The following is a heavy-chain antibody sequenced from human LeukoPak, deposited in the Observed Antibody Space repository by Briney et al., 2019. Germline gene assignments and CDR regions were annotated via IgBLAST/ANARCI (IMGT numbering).Heavy chain of an antibody. J-gene: IGHJ4*02. D-gene: IGHD1-14*01. CDR1: GFTISSQA. CDR2: IGISDVDR. V-gene: IGHV3-23*01. CDR3: AKEAPGAGGFDY. Sequence: GGSLRLSCAASGFTISSQAMSWVRQAPGKGLECVSTIGISDVDRHYADSVKGRFTISRDNSKNTLYLQMNSLRADDTAVYYCAKEAPGAGGFDYWGQATRVTVSS.